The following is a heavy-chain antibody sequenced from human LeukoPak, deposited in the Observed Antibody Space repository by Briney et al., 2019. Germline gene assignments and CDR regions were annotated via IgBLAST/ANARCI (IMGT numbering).Heavy chain of an antibody. Sequence: SETLSLTCSVSAGSISNYYWTWIRQPPGKGLEWIGNIQYSGSTNFNPSLKSRVTVSVDTAKSQDSLKLRSLTAADTAVYYCARDSGLGYCSTTSCSYGLDVWGQGTTVFVS. CDR1: AGSISNYY. D-gene: IGHD2-2*01. J-gene: IGHJ6*02. V-gene: IGHV4-59*01. CDR2: IQYSGST. CDR3: ARDSGLGYCSTTSCSYGLDV.